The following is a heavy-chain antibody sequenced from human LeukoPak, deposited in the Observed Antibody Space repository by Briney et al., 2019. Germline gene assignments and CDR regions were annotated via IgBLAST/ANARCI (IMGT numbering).Heavy chain of an antibody. V-gene: IGHV3-23*01. Sequence: GGSLRLSCPASGFTFNIYSMNWVRQAPGKGLEWVSHISGRNGSTYYADSVKGRFTVSRDNSKKTLNVQINSQGVEHTLLYHCAKGRWELQGGFDYWGQGTLVTVSS. J-gene: IGHJ4*02. CDR2: ISGRNGST. CDR3: AKGRWELQGGFDY. CDR1: GFTFNIYS. D-gene: IGHD1-26*01.